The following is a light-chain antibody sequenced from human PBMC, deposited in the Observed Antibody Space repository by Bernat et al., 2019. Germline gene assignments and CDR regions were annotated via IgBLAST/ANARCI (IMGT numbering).Light chain of an antibody. V-gene: IGKV3-20*01. Sequence: EIVLTQSPGTLSLSPGERATLSCRASQSINGRYLAWYHQKPGKAPRLLIFGAYNRATGIPARFSGSGSGTDFTLTISRVEPEDFGVFYCQQYGSSPAITFGQGTRLDIE. CDR2: GAY. J-gene: IGKJ5*01. CDR3: QQYGSSPAIT. CDR1: QSINGRY.